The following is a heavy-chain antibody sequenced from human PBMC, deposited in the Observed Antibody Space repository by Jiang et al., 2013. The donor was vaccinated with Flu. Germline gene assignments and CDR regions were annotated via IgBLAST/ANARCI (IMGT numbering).Heavy chain of an antibody. CDR2: INPSGGGT. V-gene: IGHV1-46*01. CDR3: ARVGRWYGSDYYYGMGR. J-gene: IGHJ6*02. CDR1: GYTFTSYY. Sequence: SGAEVKKPGASVKVSCKASGYTFTSYYMHWVRQAPGQGLEWMGIINPSGGGTSYAQKFQGRVTMTRDTSTSTVYMELSSLRSEDTAVYYCARVGRWYGSDYYYGMGRLGPRDHGHRLL. D-gene: IGHD6-13*01.